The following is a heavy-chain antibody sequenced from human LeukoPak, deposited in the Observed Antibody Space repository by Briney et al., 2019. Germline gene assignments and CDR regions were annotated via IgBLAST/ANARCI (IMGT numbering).Heavy chain of an antibody. CDR2: INPDGRDT. Sequence: GGSLRLSCAASGFTFSSYAMTWVRQAPGKGLEWVAHINPDGRDTYYVDSVKGRFTISRDNAQNSMYLQMNSLRVEDTAVYYCTSWGDTTAEYFQRWGQGTLVTVSS. CDR1: GFTFSSYA. CDR3: TSWGDTTAEYFQR. J-gene: IGHJ1*01. D-gene: IGHD2-21*02. V-gene: IGHV3-7*01.